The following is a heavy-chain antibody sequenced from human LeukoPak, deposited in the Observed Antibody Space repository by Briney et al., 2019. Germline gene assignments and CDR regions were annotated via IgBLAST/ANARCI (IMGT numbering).Heavy chain of an antibody. D-gene: IGHD6-13*01. Sequence: PGGSLRLSCAASGFTSSSYTMSWVRQAPGKGLEWVSAISGGGGSTYYADSVKGRFTISRDTSKNTLSQQMNTLGAEDTALYYCAKAASGSSWTDAFDIWGQGTMVTVSS. J-gene: IGHJ3*02. CDR2: ISGGGGST. CDR1: GFTSSSYT. V-gene: IGHV3-23*01. CDR3: AKAASGSSWTDAFDI.